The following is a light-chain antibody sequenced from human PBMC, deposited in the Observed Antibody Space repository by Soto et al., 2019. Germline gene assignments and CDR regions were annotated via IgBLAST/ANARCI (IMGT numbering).Light chain of an antibody. Sequence: QSVLTQPPSVSAAPGQKVTISCSGRSSDIGNNYVSWYQHLPGTAPKLLIYENNKRPSGIPDRFSGSKSGTSATLGITGLQTGDEADYYCGTWDSSLSADVFGTGTKLTVL. CDR3: GTWDSSLSADV. J-gene: IGLJ1*01. CDR1: SSDIGNNY. V-gene: IGLV1-51*02. CDR2: ENN.